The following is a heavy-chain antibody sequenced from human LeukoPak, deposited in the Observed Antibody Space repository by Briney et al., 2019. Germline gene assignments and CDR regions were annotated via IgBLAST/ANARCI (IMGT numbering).Heavy chain of an antibody. CDR3: ARAGSGWYNY. J-gene: IGHJ4*02. Sequence: PGGSLRLSCAASGFTLSAYWMSWVRQAPGKGLEWVANIKQDGSEKQYVDSVKGRFTISRDNAVNSLYLQMNSLRAEDTAVYYCARAGSGWYNYWGQGTLVTVSS. CDR1: GFTLSAYW. D-gene: IGHD6-19*01. V-gene: IGHV3-7*05. CDR2: IKQDGSEK.